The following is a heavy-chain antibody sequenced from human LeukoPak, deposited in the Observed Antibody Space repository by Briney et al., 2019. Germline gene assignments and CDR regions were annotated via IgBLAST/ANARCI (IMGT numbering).Heavy chain of an antibody. J-gene: IGHJ3*02. CDR3: ASGGYSSGWYGSFDI. Sequence: PSETLSLTCTVSGASISSSDYYWGWIRQPPGKGLEWIGGLYSDGLTYYNPSLKSRVTISVDTSKNQFPLKVTSVTAADTAVYSCASGGYSSGWYGSFDIWGQWTVVTVSS. V-gene: IGHV4-39*01. CDR1: GASISSSDYY. CDR2: LYSDGLT. D-gene: IGHD6-19*01.